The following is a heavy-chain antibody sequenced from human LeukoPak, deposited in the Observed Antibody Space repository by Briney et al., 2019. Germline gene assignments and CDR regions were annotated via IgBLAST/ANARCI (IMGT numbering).Heavy chain of an antibody. CDR2: ISYDGSQK. Sequence: GGSLRLSCAASGFTFSDYTMHWVRQAPGKGLEWVAVISYDGSQKYYAGSVTGRFTISRDNSKNTVFLQMNSLRGEDTAVFFCARANSSSWHYFDYWGQGTLVTVSS. D-gene: IGHD6-13*01. CDR3: ARANSSSWHYFDY. V-gene: IGHV3-30*04. CDR1: GFTFSDYT. J-gene: IGHJ4*02.